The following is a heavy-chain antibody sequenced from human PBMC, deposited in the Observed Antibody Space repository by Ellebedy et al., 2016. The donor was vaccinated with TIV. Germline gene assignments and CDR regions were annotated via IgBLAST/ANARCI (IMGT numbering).Heavy chain of an antibody. CDR2: INTDGSNT. D-gene: IGHD3-10*01. CDR1: GFTFSSYW. V-gene: IGHV3-74*01. Sequence: GESLKISCAASGFTFSSYWMHWVRQVPGERRQCVSRINTDGSNTDYADSVKGRFTISRNNAKNTRYLQMNRLRAEDTAVYYCGRGSAGRVEPWGQGTLVTVSS. CDR3: GRGSAGRVEP. J-gene: IGHJ5*02.